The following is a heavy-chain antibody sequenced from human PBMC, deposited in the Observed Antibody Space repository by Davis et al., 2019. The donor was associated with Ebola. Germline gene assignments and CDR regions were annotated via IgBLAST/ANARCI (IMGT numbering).Heavy chain of an antibody. CDR2: IYYSGST. V-gene: IGHV4-59*01. CDR1: GGSISSYY. CDR3: AASQGGTYYMDV. D-gene: IGHD3/OR15-3a*01. Sequence: PGGSLRLSCTVSGGSISSYYWSWIRQPPGKGLEWIGYIYYSGSTNYNPSLKSRVTISVDTSKNQFSLKLSSVTAADTAVYYCAASQGGTYYMDVWGKGTTVTVSS. J-gene: IGHJ6*03.